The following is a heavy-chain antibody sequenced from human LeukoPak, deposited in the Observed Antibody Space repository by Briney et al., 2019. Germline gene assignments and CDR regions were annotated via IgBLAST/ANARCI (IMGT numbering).Heavy chain of an antibody. D-gene: IGHD6-19*01. V-gene: IGHV3-74*01. CDR1: KFTFSSYW. Sequence: GGSLRLSCAASKFTFSSYWMHWVRQAPGKGLVWVSRINPDGSTTNYADSVKGRFTISRDNSKNTLYLQMNSLRAEDTAVYYCAKDPSRLVAGSFDYWGQGTLVTVSS. J-gene: IGHJ4*02. CDR3: AKDPSRLVAGSFDY. CDR2: INPDGSTT.